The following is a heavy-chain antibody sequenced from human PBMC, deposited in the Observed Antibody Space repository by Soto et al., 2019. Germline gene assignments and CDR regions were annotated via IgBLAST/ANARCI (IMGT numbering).Heavy chain of an antibody. Sequence: GASVKVSCKSSGYTFTGYYIHWVRQAPGQGLEWMGWINSNNGGTKYAQNFQGWVILTSDTSISTAYMEMTRLRSDDTAVYFCVRGEAGYYYYGMDVWGQGTTVTVSS. V-gene: IGHV1-2*04. CDR3: VRGEAGYYYYGMDV. CDR1: GYTFTGYY. J-gene: IGHJ6*02. CDR2: INSNNGGT.